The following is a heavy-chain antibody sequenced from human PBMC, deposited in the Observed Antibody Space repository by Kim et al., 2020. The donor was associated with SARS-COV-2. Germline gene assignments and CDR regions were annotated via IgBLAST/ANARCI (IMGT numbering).Heavy chain of an antibody. V-gene: IGHV3-21*06. Sequence: GGSLRLSCAASGFSFRTYGMNWVRQAPGKGLEWVSFISSGSSYIYYADSVKGRFTVSRDNAKNSLYLQMNSLRVEDTAVYYCARDRQDNYYESTGFDYWGQGALVTVSS. CDR2: ISSGSSYI. CDR3: ARDRQDNYYESTGFDY. CDR1: GFSFRTYG. J-gene: IGHJ4*02. D-gene: IGHD3-22*01.